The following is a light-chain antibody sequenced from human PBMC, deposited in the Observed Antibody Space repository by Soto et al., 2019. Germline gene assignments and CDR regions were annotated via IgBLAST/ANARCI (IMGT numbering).Light chain of an antibody. CDR2: KAS. CDR1: QSINIW. V-gene: IGKV1-5*03. Sequence: DLQMTQSPSTLSASVGDRVTITCRASQSINIWLAWYQQKPGRAPKLLIYKASILESGVPSRFSGSGSGTDFSLTISSLQPEDFATYYCQQSYRTPWTFGQGTKVDIK. J-gene: IGKJ1*01. CDR3: QQSYRTPWT.